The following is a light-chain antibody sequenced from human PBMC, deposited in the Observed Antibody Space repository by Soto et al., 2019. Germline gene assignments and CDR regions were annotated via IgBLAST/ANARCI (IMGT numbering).Light chain of an antibody. Sequence: QSVLTQPRSVSGSPGQSVTISCTGTSSDVGGYNYVSWYQQHPGKAPKLMIYDVSKRPSGVPDRFSGSKSGNTASLTISGLQAEDEADYYCCSYAGSYTLCGGGTKLTVL. V-gene: IGLV2-11*01. J-gene: IGLJ2*01. CDR3: CSYAGSYTL. CDR1: SSDVGGYNY. CDR2: DVS.